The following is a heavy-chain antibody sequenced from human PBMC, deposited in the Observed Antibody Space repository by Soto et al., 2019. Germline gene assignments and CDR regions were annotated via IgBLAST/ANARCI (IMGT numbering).Heavy chain of an antibody. Sequence: SETLSLTCTVSGGSVTNSSYYWGWIRQSPGKGLEWIGSVYYRGRSYSKSSVKSRVTIPVDTSKNRFSLSLNSVTASDTAVYFCVSQRTTVPTQAYFDYWGPGALVTVSS. D-gene: IGHD4-17*01. CDR3: VSQRTTVPTQAYFDY. V-gene: IGHV4-39*01. CDR1: GGSVTNSSYY. J-gene: IGHJ4*02. CDR2: VYYRGRS.